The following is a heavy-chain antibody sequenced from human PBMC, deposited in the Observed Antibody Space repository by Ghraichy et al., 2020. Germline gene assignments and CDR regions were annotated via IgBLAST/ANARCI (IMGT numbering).Heavy chain of an antibody. CDR3: ARRAGNFRMLFDD. CDR1: GFTVSTNY. Sequence: GGSLRLSCAASGFTVSTNYMTWLRQAPGKGLEWVSVIYNDGSTYYADSVKGRFTISRDNSKNTLYLQLNSLRAEDTAVYYCARRAGNFRMLFDDWGQGTLVTVSS. CDR2: IYNDGST. D-gene: IGHD1-7*01. V-gene: IGHV3-66*01. J-gene: IGHJ4*02.